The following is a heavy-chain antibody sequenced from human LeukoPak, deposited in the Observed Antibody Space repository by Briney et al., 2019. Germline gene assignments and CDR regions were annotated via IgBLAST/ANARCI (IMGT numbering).Heavy chain of an antibody. V-gene: IGHV3-33*06. CDR3: AKDCSGGSCSYFDY. D-gene: IGHD2-15*01. J-gene: IGHJ4*02. CDR2: VWYDGTNR. Sequence: GGSLRLSCAASGLTFSNYGMHWVRQAPGKGLERVAVVWYDGTNRYYADSVKGRFTISRDNSKNTLYLQMNSLRADDTAVYFCAKDCSGGSCSYFDYWGQGTLVTVSS. CDR1: GLTFSNYG.